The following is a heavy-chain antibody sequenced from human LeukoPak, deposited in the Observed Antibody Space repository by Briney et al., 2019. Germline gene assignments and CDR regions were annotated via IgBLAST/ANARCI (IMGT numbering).Heavy chain of an antibody. Sequence: NTSETLSLTCTVSGGSISSYYWSWIRQPPGKGLEWIGYIYYSGSTNYNPSLKSRVTISVDTSKNQFSLKLSSVTAADTAVYYCARGGSSWHEGWFDPWGQGTLVTVSS. D-gene: IGHD6-13*01. J-gene: IGHJ5*02. CDR1: GGSISSYY. V-gene: IGHV4-59*01. CDR3: ARGGSSWHEGWFDP. CDR2: IYYSGST.